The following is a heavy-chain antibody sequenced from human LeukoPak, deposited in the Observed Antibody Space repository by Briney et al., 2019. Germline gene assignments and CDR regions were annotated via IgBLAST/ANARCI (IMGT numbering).Heavy chain of an antibody. CDR1: GGSISSGGYY. D-gene: IGHD2-15*01. V-gene: IGHV4-30-2*01. CDR3: ARAAGVVPFDY. Sequence: TLSLTCTVSGGSISSGGYYWSWIRQPPGKGLEWIGYIYHSGSTYYNPSLKSRVTISVDRSKNQFSLKLSSVTAADTAVYYCARAAGVVPFDYWGQGTLVTVSS. J-gene: IGHJ4*02. CDR2: IYHSGST.